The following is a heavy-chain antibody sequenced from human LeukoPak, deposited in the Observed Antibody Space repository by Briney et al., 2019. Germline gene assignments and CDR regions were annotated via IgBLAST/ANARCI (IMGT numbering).Heavy chain of an antibody. D-gene: IGHD6-13*01. J-gene: IGHJ4*02. V-gene: IGHV3-43*01. CDR3: AKDRGGGSYSSSWYGCYFDY. CDR2: SSWDGGST. Sequence: GGSLRLSCAASGFTFDDYTMHWVRQAPGKGLEGVSLSSWDGGSTYYVDSVKGRFTISRDNSKNSLYLQMNSLRTEDTALYYCAKDRGGGSYSSSWYGCYFDYWGQGTLVTVSS. CDR1: GFTFDDYT.